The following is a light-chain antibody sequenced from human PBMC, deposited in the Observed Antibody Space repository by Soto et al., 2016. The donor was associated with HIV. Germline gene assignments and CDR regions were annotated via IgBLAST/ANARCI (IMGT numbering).Light chain of an antibody. J-gene: IGKJ5*01. CDR1: QSLLHSNGYYY. V-gene: IGKV2-28*01. CDR3: MQALQTPLT. CDR2: LGS. Sequence: DIVMTQSPLTLPVTPGESASISCRSSQSLLHSNGYYYLTWYLQKPGQSPRLLMYLGSTRASWVPDRFSGSGSSTDFTLKISRVEADDIGVYYCMQALQTPLTFGQGTRLEIK.